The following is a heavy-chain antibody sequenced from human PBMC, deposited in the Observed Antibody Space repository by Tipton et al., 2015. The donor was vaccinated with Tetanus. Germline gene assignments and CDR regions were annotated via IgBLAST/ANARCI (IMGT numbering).Heavy chain of an antibody. CDR1: GFTVSGSY. V-gene: IGHV3-66*01. Sequence: SLRLSCAASGFTVSGSYMNWVRQAPGKGLEWVSVIYSGGSTFYADSVKGRFAISRDYSKNTMYLQMNSLRAEDTAMYYCARVPGAGVGYCSGGNCHYFDYWGQGTLVTVSS. J-gene: IGHJ4*02. D-gene: IGHD2-15*01. CDR3: ARVPGAGVGYCSGGNCHYFDY. CDR2: IYSGGST.